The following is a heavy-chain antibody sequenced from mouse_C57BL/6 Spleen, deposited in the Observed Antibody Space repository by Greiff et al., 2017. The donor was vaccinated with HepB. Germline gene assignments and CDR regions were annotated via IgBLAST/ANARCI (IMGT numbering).Heavy chain of an antibody. Sequence: EVKLMESGPELVKPGASVKIPCKASGYTFTDYNMDWVKQSHGKSLEWIGDINPNNGGTIYNQKFKGKATLTVDKSSSTAYMELRSLTSEDTAVYYCARSYSNFPWYFDVWGTGTTVTVSS. V-gene: IGHV1-18*01. CDR2: INPNNGGT. CDR3: ARSYSNFPWYFDV. CDR1: GYTFTDYN. J-gene: IGHJ1*03. D-gene: IGHD2-5*01.